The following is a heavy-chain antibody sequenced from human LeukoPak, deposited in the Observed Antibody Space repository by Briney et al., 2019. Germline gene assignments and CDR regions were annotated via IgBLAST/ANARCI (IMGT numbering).Heavy chain of an antibody. CDR3: AILTAMVIPAVDY. CDR2: INHSGST. Sequence: SETLSLTCAVYGGSFSGYYWSWIRQAPGKGLEWIGEINHSGSTNYNPSLKSRVTISVDTSKNQFSLKLSSVTAADTAVYYCAILTAMVIPAVDYWGQGTLVTVSS. D-gene: IGHD5-18*01. J-gene: IGHJ4*02. CDR1: GGSFSGYY. V-gene: IGHV4-34*01.